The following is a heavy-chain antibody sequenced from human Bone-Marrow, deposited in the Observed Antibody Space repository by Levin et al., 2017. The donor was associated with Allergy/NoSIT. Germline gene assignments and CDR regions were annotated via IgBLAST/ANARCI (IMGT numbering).Heavy chain of an antibody. Sequence: SETLSLTCTVSGGSINSADYYWSWIRQPPGKALEWIAYIYYSGNTFYNPSLKSRLTISLDTSTDQFSLRLSSVTAADTAVYYCARGSGGYDPKYYYYGMDVWSQGTTVTVSS. D-gene: IGHD5-12*01. V-gene: IGHV4-30-4*08. CDR2: IYYSGNT. CDR3: ARGSGGYDPKYYYYGMDV. J-gene: IGHJ6*02. CDR1: GGSINSADYY.